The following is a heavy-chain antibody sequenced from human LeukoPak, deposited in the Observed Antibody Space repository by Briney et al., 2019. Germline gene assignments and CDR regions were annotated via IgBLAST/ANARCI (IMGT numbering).Heavy chain of an antibody. D-gene: IGHD6-6*01. CDR3: ARARSWGSSSPGGAYGMDV. V-gene: IGHV3-33*01. CDR2: IWFDGSNK. CDR1: VFTFSNYG. J-gene: IGHJ6*02. Sequence: GGSLRLSCAASVFTFSNYGMHWVRQAPGKGLEWVAVIWFDGSNKYYADPVKGRFTISRDNAKNSLYLQMNSLRAEDTAVYYCARARSWGSSSPGGAYGMDVWGQGTTVIVSS.